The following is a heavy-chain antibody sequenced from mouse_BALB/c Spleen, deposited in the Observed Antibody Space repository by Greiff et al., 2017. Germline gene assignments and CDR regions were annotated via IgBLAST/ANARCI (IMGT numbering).Heavy chain of an antibody. D-gene: IGHD1-1*01. Sequence: EVKLMESGPGLVKPSQSLSLTCTVTGYSITSDYAWNWIRQFPGNKLEWMGYISYSGSTSYNPSLKSRISITRDTSKNQFFLQLNSVTTEDTATYYCAREIDYYGSSPYAMDYWGQGTSVTVSS. CDR3: AREIDYYGSSPYAMDY. CDR2: ISYSGST. J-gene: IGHJ4*01. V-gene: IGHV3-2*02. CDR1: GYSITSDYA.